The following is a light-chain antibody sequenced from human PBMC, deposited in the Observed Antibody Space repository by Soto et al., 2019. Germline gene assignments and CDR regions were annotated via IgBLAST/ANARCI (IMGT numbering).Light chain of an antibody. Sequence: EIVLTQSPGTLSLSPGERATLSCRASQSISSSYLAWYQQKPGQAPRLLIYAASSRATGIPDRFSGSGSGTDFTLTISRPEPEDFAVYYCQQYGSSSYTFGQGTQLEIK. CDR1: QSISSSY. V-gene: IGKV3-20*01. CDR3: QQYGSSSYT. J-gene: IGKJ2*01. CDR2: AAS.